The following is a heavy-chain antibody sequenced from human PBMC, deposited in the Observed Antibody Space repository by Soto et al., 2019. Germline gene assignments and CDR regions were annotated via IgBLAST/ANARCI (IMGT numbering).Heavy chain of an antibody. D-gene: IGHD3-10*01. Sequence: GGSLSLSCAASGFTFSSYGMHWVRQAPGKGLEWVTGILYDGSDKYYADSVKGRFTISRENSKNTLYLQMNSLRTEDSAVYYCAKAGGGFGDFVHHWGQGTPVTVSS. CDR2: ILYDGSDK. J-gene: IGHJ4*02. CDR1: GFTFSSYG. V-gene: IGHV3-30*18. CDR3: AKAGGGFGDFVHH.